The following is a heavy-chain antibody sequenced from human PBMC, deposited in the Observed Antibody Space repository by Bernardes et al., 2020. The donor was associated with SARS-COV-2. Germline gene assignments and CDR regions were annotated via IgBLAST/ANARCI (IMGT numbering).Heavy chain of an antibody. CDR3: ARDKYYYDSSGYYWPDH. J-gene: IGHJ4*02. D-gene: IGHD3-22*01. CDR2: IWYEGSRK. V-gene: IGHV3-33*01. Sequence: GGSLRLSCAATGFTVDSYGMHWVRQAPGKGLEWVAVIWYEGSRKYYADSVKGRFTIARDNSKNTLYLQINTLRAEDTAVYYCARDKYYYDSSGYYWPDHWGQGTLVTVSS. CDR1: GFTVDSYG.